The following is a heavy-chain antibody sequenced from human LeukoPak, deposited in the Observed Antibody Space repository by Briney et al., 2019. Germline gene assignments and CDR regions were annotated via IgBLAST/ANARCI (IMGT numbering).Heavy chain of an antibody. CDR1: GGSISSYY. D-gene: IGHD6-19*01. Sequence: PSETLSLTCTVSGGSISSYYWSWLRQPPGKGLEWIAYRHHSGSSNYNPSLESRVTVSADTSNSQFSLRVTSATAADTAVYYCARVVGSGWNYFDSWGQGTLVTVSS. CDR2: RHHSGSS. CDR3: ARVVGSGWNYFDS. V-gene: IGHV4-59*01. J-gene: IGHJ4*02.